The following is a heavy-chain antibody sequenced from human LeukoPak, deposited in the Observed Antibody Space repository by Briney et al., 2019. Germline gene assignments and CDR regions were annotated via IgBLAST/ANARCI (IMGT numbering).Heavy chain of an antibody. CDR3: ARDRPLLWFGESDAFDI. CDR1: GFTFSSYE. CDR2: ISSSGSTI. Sequence: GGSLRLSCAASGFTFSSYEMNWVRQAPGKGLEWVSYISSSGSTIYYADSVEGRFTISRDNAKNSLYLQMNSLRAEGTAVYYCARDRPLLWFGESDAFDIWGQGTMVTVSS. D-gene: IGHD3-10*01. J-gene: IGHJ3*02. V-gene: IGHV3-48*03.